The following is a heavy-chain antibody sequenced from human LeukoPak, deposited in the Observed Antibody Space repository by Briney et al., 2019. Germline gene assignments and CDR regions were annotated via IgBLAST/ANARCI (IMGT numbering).Heavy chain of an antibody. V-gene: IGHV4-39*01. D-gene: IGHD4-17*01. J-gene: IGHJ6*02. CDR3: ARHETTVTPRYYYGMDV. Sequence: SETLSLTCTVSGGSISSSSYHWGWIRQPPGKGLEWIRSIYYSGSTYYNPSLKSRVTISVDTSKNQFSLKLSSVTAADTAVYYCARHETTVTPRYYYGMDVWGQGTTVTVSS. CDR2: IYYSGST. CDR1: GGSISSSSYH.